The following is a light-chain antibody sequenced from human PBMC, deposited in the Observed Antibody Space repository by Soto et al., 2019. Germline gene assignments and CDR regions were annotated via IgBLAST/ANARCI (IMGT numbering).Light chain of an antibody. V-gene: IGLV2-14*01. CDR1: SSDVGGYNY. Sequence: QSALTQPASVSGSPGQSITISCTGTSSDVGGYNYVSWYQQHPGKAPKLMIYEVSNRPSGVSNRFSGSKSGNTASLTISGLQAEDEADDYCSSYKSSSTRYVFGTGTKVTVL. J-gene: IGLJ1*01. CDR3: SSYKSSSTRYV. CDR2: EVS.